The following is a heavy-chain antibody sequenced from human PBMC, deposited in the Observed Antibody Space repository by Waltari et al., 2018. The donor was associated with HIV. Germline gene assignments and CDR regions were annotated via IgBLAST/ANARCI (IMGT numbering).Heavy chain of an antibody. CDR3: GAFLCAEDCRDGFDV. CDR2: FSDDSSFI. V-gene: IGHV3-21*06. Sequence: ESGGGRAKPGGTLKLSCSGSGFTFKTYSVSWIRQTPGRVLEWISAFSDDSSFIYYADSVKGRFTVSRDNVRNSVFLQINDVRAEDTATYFCGAFLCAEDCRDGFDVWGQGTMVTVS. J-gene: IGHJ3*01. D-gene: IGHD2-21*02. CDR1: GFTFKTYS.